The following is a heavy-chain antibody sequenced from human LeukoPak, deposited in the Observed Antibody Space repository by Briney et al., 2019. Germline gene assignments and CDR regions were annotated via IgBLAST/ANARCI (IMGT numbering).Heavy chain of an antibody. V-gene: IGHV3-30*18. J-gene: IGHJ4*02. CDR3: AKEKYYYDSSGNLDY. D-gene: IGHD3-22*01. Sequence: GGSLRLSCAASGFTFSDYAIHWVRQGPGKGLEWVAVISFDGSDTYYADSVRGRFTISRDNSKNTLYLQMTSLRAEDTAVYYCAKEKYYYDSSGNLDYWGQGTLVTVSS. CDR2: ISFDGSDT. CDR1: GFTFSDYA.